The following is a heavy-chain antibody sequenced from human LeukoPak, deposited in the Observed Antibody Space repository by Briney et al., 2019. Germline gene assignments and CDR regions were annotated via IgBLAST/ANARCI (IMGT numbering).Heavy chain of an antibody. CDR3: ASELPSSSWYDY. D-gene: IGHD6-13*01. J-gene: IGHJ4*02. CDR1: GFAFGDYW. Sequence: AGGSLRLSCAASGFAFGDYWMTWVRQAPGKGLEWVANIKKDGSEKYYVASVRGRFTISRDNAKNSLYLQMNSLRAEDTAVYYCASELPSSSWYDYWGQGTLVTVSS. CDR2: IKKDGSEK. V-gene: IGHV3-7*01.